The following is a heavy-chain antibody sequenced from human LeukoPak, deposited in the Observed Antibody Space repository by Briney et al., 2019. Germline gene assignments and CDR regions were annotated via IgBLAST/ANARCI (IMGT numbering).Heavy chain of an antibody. CDR3: ARVLPPLDPAAWGASFDY. V-gene: IGHV1-2*02. J-gene: IGHJ4*02. CDR2: INPNSGGT. D-gene: IGHD2-2*01. CDR1: GYTFTGYY. Sequence: ASVKVSCKASGYTFTGYYMHWVRHAPGQGLEWMGWINPNSGGTNYAQKFQGRVTMTRDTSISTAYMELSRLRSDDTAVYYCARVLPPLDPAAWGASFDYWGQGTLVTVSS.